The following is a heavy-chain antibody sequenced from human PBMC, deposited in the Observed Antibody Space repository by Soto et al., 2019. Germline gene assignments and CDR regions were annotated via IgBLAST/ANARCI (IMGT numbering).Heavy chain of an antibody. CDR2: TYYRSKWYN. J-gene: IGHJ5*02. CDR3: ARTYYDFWSGRYNWFDP. V-gene: IGHV6-1*01. D-gene: IGHD3-3*01. CDR1: GDSVSSNSAA. Sequence: SQTLSLTCAISGDSVSSNSAAWNWIRQSPSRGLEWLGRTYYRSKWYNDYAVSVKSRITINPDTSKNQFSLQLNSVTPEDTAVYYCARTYYDFWSGRYNWFDPWGQGTLVTVSS.